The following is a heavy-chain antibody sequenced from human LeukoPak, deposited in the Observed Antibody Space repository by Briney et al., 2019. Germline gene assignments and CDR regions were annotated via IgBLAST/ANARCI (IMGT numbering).Heavy chain of an antibody. CDR2: VNAGNGDT. CDR3: ASQILNWFDP. J-gene: IGHJ5*02. CDR1: GYTFTTYA. Sequence: GASVEVSCKASGYTFTTYALHWVRQAPGQRLEWMGWVNAGNGDTKYSQKFQGRVTITRDTSASTAYMELSSLRSEDTAVYYCASQILNWFDPWGQGTLVTVSS. V-gene: IGHV1-3*01. D-gene: IGHD2/OR15-2a*01.